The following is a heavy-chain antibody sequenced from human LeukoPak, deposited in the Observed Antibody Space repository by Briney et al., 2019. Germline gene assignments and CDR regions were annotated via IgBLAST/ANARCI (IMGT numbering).Heavy chain of an antibody. V-gene: IGHV3-74*01. Sequence: PGGSLRLSCAASGFPFSSYWMHWVRQAPGKGLVWVSRINSDGSSTSYAGSVKGRFTISRDNAKNTMYLQMNSLRAEDTAVYYCARDFNYSGYELDYWGQGTLVTVSS. CDR2: INSDGSST. CDR1: GFPFSSYW. CDR3: ARDFNYSGYELDY. D-gene: IGHD5-12*01. J-gene: IGHJ4*02.